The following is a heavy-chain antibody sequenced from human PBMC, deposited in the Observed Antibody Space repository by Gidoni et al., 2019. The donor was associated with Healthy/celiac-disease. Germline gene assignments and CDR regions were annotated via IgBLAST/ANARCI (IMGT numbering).Heavy chain of an antibody. J-gene: IGHJ5*02. CDR2: IWYDGSNK. Sequence: QVQLVESGGGVVQPGRSLRVSCAASGFTFSRYGMHWVRQAPGKGLEWVAVIWYDGSNKYYADSVKGRFTISRDNSKNTLYLQMNSLRAEDTAVYYCARDRIGSIGPWGQGTLVTVSS. CDR3: ARDRIGSIGP. D-gene: IGHD1-26*01. V-gene: IGHV3-33*01. CDR1: GFTFSRYG.